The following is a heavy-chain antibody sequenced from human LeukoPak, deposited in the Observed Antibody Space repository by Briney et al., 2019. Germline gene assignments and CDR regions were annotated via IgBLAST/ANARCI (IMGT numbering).Heavy chain of an antibody. CDR3: ARDIGGSFLIGR. D-gene: IGHD1-26*01. V-gene: IGHV1-2*02. J-gene: IGHJ4*02. CDR2: IDPNSGDT. CDR1: GYTFSGYY. Sequence: ASVKVSCKTSGYTFSGYYLHWVRQAPGQGLEWMGWIDPNSGDTHHAQKFQGRVNMTRDMSISTAYMELNSLKYNDTAVYYCARDIGGSFLIGRWGQGTQVTVSS.